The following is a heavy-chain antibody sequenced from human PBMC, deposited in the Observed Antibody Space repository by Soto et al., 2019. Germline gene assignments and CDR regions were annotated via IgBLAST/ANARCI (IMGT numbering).Heavy chain of an antibody. V-gene: IGHV1-18*01. J-gene: IGHJ5*02. CDR1: GYSFSTYA. D-gene: IGHD3-3*01. CDR2: ITPNNGYT. CDR3: ATSYDSGFDP. Sequence: QLQLMQSGGEAKNPGASVKVSCEASGYSFSTYAISWLRQAPGQGLEWMGLITPNNGYTNYAQKFQGRLILTTDIPSSTAYMXXTSLRYDDTAMYYCATSYDSGFDPWGXXXLXSVS.